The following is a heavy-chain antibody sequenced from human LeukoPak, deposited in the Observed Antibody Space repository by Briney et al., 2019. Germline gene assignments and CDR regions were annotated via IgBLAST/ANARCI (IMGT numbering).Heavy chain of an antibody. D-gene: IGHD3-10*01. Sequence: GESLKISCEASGYSFTTYWIVWVRQMPGKGLEWMGIIYPGDSDTRYSPSFQGQVTISADKSTSTAYLQWSSLKASDSAMYYCARQHGSGSYYSRAIDYWGQGTLVTVS. V-gene: IGHV5-51*01. CDR2: IYPGDSDT. J-gene: IGHJ4*02. CDR3: ARQHGSGSYYSRAIDY. CDR1: GYSFTTYW.